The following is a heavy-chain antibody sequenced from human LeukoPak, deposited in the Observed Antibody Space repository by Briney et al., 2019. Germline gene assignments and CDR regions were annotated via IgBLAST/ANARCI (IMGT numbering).Heavy chain of an antibody. Sequence: SGGSLRLSCAASGFTFSSYAMHWVRQAPGKGLEWVAVISYDGSNKYYADSVKGRFTISRDNSKNTLYLQMNSLRAEDTAVYYCAREWGQPHDAFDIWGQGTMVTVSS. J-gene: IGHJ3*02. V-gene: IGHV3-30-3*01. CDR3: AREWGQPHDAFDI. CDR1: GFTFSSYA. CDR2: ISYDGSNK. D-gene: IGHD3-16*01.